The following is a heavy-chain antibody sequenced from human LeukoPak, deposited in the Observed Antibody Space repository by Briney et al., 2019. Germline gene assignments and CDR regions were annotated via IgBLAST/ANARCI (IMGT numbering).Heavy chain of an antibody. J-gene: IGHJ4*02. V-gene: IGHV3-11*01. Sequence: GGSLRLSCAASGFTFSDYYMSWIRQAPGKGLEGVSYISSRSSAIYYADSVKGRFTISRDNAKNSLYLQTNSLRAEDTAVYYCARETGSGSYLLDYWGQGTLVTVSS. CDR3: ARETGSGSYLLDY. CDR2: ISSRSSAI. CDR1: GFTFSDYY. D-gene: IGHD1-26*01.